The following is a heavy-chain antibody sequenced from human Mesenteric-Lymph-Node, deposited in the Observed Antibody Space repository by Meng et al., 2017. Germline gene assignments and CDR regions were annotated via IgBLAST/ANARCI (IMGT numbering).Heavy chain of an antibody. CDR2: ISYDGSNK. Sequence: QVRLVGSVGGVDQSGRSRRVSCAASGFTFSSYAMHWVRQAPGKGLEWVAVISYDGSNKYYADAVKGRFTISRDNSKNTLYLQMNSLGAEDTAVYYCARDTSDYWGQGTLVTVSS. CDR3: ARDTSDY. V-gene: IGHV3-30*01. D-gene: IGHD3-16*01. J-gene: IGHJ4*02. CDR1: GFTFSSYA.